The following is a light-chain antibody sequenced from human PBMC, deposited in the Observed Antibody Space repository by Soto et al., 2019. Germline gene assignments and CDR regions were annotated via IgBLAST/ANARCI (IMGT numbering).Light chain of an antibody. CDR1: QAISNH. V-gene: IGKV1-9*01. CDR3: QQHNSYPIT. J-gene: IGKJ5*01. Sequence: DIQLTQSPSFLSASVGDRVTITCRASQAISNHLAWYQKKPGKAPKLLIYAASALENGVPSSFSGSGSGTEFALTINSLQPEDFATYYCQQHNSYPITFGQGTRLEIK. CDR2: AAS.